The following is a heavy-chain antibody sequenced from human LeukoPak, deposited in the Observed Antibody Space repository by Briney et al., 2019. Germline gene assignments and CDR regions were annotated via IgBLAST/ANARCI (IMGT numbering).Heavy chain of an antibody. J-gene: IGHJ6*03. D-gene: IGHD2-2*01. CDR3: ATRYCSSTSCYPTYYYYYYMDV. Sequence: ASVKVSCKASGYTFTSYGISWVRQAPGQGLEWMGWISAHNGNTNYAQKFQGRVTITADESTSTAYMELSSLRSEDTAVYYCATRYCSSTSCYPTYYYYYYMDVWGKGTTVTVSS. CDR1: GYTFTSYG. CDR2: ISAHNGNT. V-gene: IGHV1-18*01.